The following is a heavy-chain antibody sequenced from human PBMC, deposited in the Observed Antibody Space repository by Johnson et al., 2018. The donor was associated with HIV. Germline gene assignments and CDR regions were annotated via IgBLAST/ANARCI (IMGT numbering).Heavy chain of an antibody. V-gene: IGHV3-15*01. CDR2: IKSKTDGGTT. J-gene: IGHJ3*02. CDR3: TTATTGGSPDAFDI. CDR1: GFTFSNAW. D-gene: IGHD1-26*01. Sequence: EVQLVESGGGLVKPGGSLRLSCAASGFTFSNAWMSWVRQAPGKGLEWVGRIKSKTDGGTTDYAAPVKGRFTISRDDSKNTLYLQMNSLKTEDTAVYYCTTATTGGSPDAFDIWGQGTMVTVSS.